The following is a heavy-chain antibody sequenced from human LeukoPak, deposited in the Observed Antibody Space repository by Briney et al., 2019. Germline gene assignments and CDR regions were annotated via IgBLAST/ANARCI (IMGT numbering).Heavy chain of an antibody. Sequence: PGGSLRLSCAASGFTFSSYAMHWVRQAPGKGLEWVAVISDNGSYKYYADSVKGRFTISRDNSQNTLYLQMNSLRAEDTAVYYCAKEYCSGGGCYSFRPVDYWGQGTLVTVSS. CDR3: AKEYCSGGGCYSFRPVDY. V-gene: IGHV3-30*04. D-gene: IGHD2-15*01. CDR2: ISDNGSYK. CDR1: GFTFSSYA. J-gene: IGHJ4*02.